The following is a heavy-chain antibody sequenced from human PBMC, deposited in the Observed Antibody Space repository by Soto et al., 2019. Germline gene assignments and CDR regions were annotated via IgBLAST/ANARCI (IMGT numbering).Heavy chain of an antibody. CDR2: LSSDGFGA. Sequence: QTGGSLRLSCAASGFSLSPYWMHWVRQVPGRGLEWVARLSSDGFGAAYADSVKGRFFISRDIARNTLSLQMTSLRADDTAVYYCARDLGGPDYWGRGTSVTVSS. J-gene: IGHJ4*02. CDR1: GFSLSPYW. V-gene: IGHV3-74*03. D-gene: IGHD3-16*01. CDR3: ARDLGGPDY.